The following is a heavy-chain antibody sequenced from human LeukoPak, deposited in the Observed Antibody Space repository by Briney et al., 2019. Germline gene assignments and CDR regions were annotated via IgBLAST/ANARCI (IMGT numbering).Heavy chain of an antibody. J-gene: IGHJ4*02. CDR1: GDSVSSINGA. V-gene: IGHV6-1*01. CDR2: TYYRSKWYN. CDR3: ARDLANTGWYTFDY. Sequence: SQTLSVTCDLFGDSVSSINGAWNWIRQSPSRGLEWLGRTYYRSKWYNEYAESMKGRMTITPDTSNNRFSLQLNSVTPDDTAVYYCARDLANTGWYTFDYWGQGTLVTVSS. D-gene: IGHD6-19*01.